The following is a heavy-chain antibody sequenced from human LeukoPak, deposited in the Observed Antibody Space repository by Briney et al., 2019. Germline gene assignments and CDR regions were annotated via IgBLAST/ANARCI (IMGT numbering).Heavy chain of an antibody. CDR2: ISYDGSNK. V-gene: IGHV3-30-3*01. Sequence: GGSLRLSCEASGFTFSSYAMHWVRQAPGKGLEWVAVISYDGSNKYYADSVKGRFTISRDNSKNTLYLQMNSLRAEDTAVYYCARDSHPQAAGEEEYVDYWGQGTLVTVSS. D-gene: IGHD6-25*01. J-gene: IGHJ4*02. CDR1: GFTFSSYA. CDR3: ARDSHPQAAGEEEYVDY.